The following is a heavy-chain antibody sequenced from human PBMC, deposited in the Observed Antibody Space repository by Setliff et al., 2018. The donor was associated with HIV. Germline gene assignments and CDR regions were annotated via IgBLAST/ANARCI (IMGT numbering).Heavy chain of an antibody. CDR3: ARRPYYFDY. Sequence: SETLSLTCAVYGESFSGYYWSWIRKPPGKGLEWIGEINHTGRTYFNPSLKSRVTISVDTSKNQFSLKLNSVTAADTAVYYCARRPYYFDYWGQGTLVTVSS. CDR2: INHTGRT. CDR1: GESFSGYY. J-gene: IGHJ4*02. V-gene: IGHV4-34*01.